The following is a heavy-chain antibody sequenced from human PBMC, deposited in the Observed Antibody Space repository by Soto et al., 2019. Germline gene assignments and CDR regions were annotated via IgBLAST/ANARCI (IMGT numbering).Heavy chain of an antibody. CDR3: ARVGDYVWGSYRYRAFDY. V-gene: IGHV4-59*01. D-gene: IGHD3-16*02. J-gene: IGHJ4*02. CDR1: GGSISRYY. Sequence: SETLSLTCTVSGGSISRYYWTWIRQPPGKGLEWIGNIHYSGSTNYNPSLKSRVTILVGTSKSQFSLKVSSVTAADTAVYYCARVGDYVWGSYRYRAFDYWGQGTLVTVSS. CDR2: IHYSGST.